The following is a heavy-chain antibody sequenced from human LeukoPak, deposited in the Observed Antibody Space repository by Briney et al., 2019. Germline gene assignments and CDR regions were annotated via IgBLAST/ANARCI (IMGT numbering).Heavy chain of an antibody. V-gene: IGHV1-3*01. CDR3: ARERDYYGSGRPPDY. D-gene: IGHD3-10*01. J-gene: IGHJ4*02. CDR2: INAGNGNT. CDR1: GYTFTSYA. Sequence: ASVKVSCKASGYTFTSYAMHWVRQAPGQRLEWMGWINAGNGNTKYSQKFRGRVTITRDTSASTAYMELSSLRSEDTAVYYCARERDYYGSGRPPDYWGQGTLVTVSS.